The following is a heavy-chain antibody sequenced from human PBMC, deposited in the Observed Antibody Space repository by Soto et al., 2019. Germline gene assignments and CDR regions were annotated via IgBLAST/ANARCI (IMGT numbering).Heavy chain of an antibody. V-gene: IGHV2-70*04. Sequence: LVNNPQTLTLTCTFSGFSLRTSGMRVSWIRQPPGKALDWLARIYWDGDKFYSTSLKTRLTISKDTSKNQVVLTMTNMDTMDTATYYFARTSYGSGGFDVWGRGTTVRVS. J-gene: IGHJ6*02. CDR2: IYWDGDK. D-gene: IGHD2-15*01. CDR3: ARTSYGSGGFDV. CDR1: GFSLRTSGMR.